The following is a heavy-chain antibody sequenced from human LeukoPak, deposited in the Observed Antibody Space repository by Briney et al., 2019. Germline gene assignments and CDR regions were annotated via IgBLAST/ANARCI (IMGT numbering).Heavy chain of an antibody. J-gene: IGHJ4*02. D-gene: IGHD3-10*01. V-gene: IGHV4-39*01. CDR2: IYYSGST. CDR3: ARLYYYGSGSQDY. Sequence: SETLSLTCTVSGGSISSSSYYWGWLRQPPGKGLEWIGSIYYSGSTYYNPSLKSRVTISVDTSKNQFSLKLSSVTAADTAVYYCARLYYYGSGSQDYWGQGTLVTVSS. CDR1: GGSISSSSYY.